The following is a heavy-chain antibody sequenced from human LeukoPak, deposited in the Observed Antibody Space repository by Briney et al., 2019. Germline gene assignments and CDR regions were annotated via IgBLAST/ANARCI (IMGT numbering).Heavy chain of an antibody. CDR2: ISYDGSNK. J-gene: IGHJ6*02. V-gene: IGHV3-30-3*01. Sequence: GGSLRLSCAASGFTFSSYAMHWVRQAPGKGLEWVAVISYDGSNKYYADSVKGRFTISRDNSKNTLYLQINSLRAEDTALYYCAKGTNNGRPNSFFPHGMDVWGQGTTVTVSS. CDR3: AKGTNNGRPNSFFPHGMDV. D-gene: IGHD2-8*01. CDR1: GFTFSSYA.